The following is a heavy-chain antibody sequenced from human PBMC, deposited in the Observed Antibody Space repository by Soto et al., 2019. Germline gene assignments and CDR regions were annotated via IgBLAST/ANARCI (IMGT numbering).Heavy chain of an antibody. CDR3: AWNQRGVVVPAARGLWWFDP. J-gene: IGHJ5*02. V-gene: IGHV1-18*01. D-gene: IGHD2-2*01. CDR2: ISAYNGNT. CDR1: GYTFTSYG. Sequence: GASVKVSCKASGYTFTSYGISWVRQAPGQGLEWMGWISAYNGNTNYAQKLQGRVTMTTDTSTSTAYMELRSLRSDDTAVYYCAWNQRGVVVPAARGLWWFDPWGQGTLVTVSS.